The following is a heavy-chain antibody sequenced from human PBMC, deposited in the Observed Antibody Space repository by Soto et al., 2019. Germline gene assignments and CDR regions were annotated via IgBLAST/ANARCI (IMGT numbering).Heavy chain of an antibody. CDR1: GYTFTSYA. Sequence: ASVKVSCKASGYTFTSYAMHWVRQAPGQRLEWMGWINAGNGNTKYSQKFQGRVTITRDTSTSTVYMELSSLRTEDTAVYYCARDAQSRNSGSYAGPDVSYYYYGMAVWRQGTTVTVSS. CDR3: ARDAQSRNSGSYAGPDVSYYYYGMAV. J-gene: IGHJ6*02. D-gene: IGHD1-26*01. CDR2: INAGNGNT. V-gene: IGHV1-3*01.